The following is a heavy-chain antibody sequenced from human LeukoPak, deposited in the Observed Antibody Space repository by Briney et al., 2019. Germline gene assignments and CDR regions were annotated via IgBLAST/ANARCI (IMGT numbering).Heavy chain of an antibody. V-gene: IGHV4-4*07. CDR1: GNSISSYY. CDR2: IYTSGST. D-gene: IGHD1-1*01. J-gene: IGHJ5*02. Sequence: SETLSLTCTVSGNSISSYYWSWIRQPAGKGLEWIARIYTSGSTNYNPSLTSRVTMSVDTSKNQFSLKLSSVTAADTAVYYCAGGLRNVGDSQGSRWFDPWGQGTLVTVSS. CDR3: AGGLRNVGDSQGSRWFDP.